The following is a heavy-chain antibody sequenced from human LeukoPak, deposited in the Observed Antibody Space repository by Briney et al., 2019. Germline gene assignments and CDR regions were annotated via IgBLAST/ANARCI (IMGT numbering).Heavy chain of an antibody. Sequence: SSETLSLTCTVSGGSISSSSYYWGWIRQPPGKGLEWIGSIYYSGSTYYNPSLKSRVTISVDTSKNQFSLKLSSVTAADTAVYYCARLLYSGSYPDYWGQGTLVTVSS. CDR1: GGSISSSSYY. D-gene: IGHD1-26*01. CDR2: IYYSGST. J-gene: IGHJ4*02. CDR3: ARLLYSGSYPDY. V-gene: IGHV4-39*01.